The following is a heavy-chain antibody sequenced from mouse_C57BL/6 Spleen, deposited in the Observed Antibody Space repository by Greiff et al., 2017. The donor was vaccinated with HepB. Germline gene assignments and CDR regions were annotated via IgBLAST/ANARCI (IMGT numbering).Heavy chain of an antibody. D-gene: IGHD1-1*01. J-gene: IGHJ2*01. Sequence: EVQLVESGGGLVQPGGSLSLSCAASGFTFTDYYMSWVRQPPGKALEWLGFIRNKANGYTTEYSASVKGRFTISRDNSQSILSLQMNALRAEDSATYYCARSPYYGSSYGFDYWGQGTTLTVSS. CDR3: ARSPYYGSSYGFDY. V-gene: IGHV7-3*01. CDR1: GFTFTDYY. CDR2: IRNKANGYTT.